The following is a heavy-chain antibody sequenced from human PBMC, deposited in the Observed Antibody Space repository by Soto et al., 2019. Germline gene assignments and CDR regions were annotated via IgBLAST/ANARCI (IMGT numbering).Heavy chain of an antibody. CDR3: ARDQDGYNTVGPMIDY. D-gene: IGHD5-12*01. V-gene: IGHV1-46*01. J-gene: IGHJ4*02. CDR2: INPSGGST. CDR1: GYTFTSYY. Sequence: GASVKVSCKASGYTFTSYYMHWVRQAPGQGLEWMGIINPSGGSTSYAQKFQGRVTMTRDTSTSTVYMELSSLRSEDTAVYYCARDQDGYNTVGPMIDYWGQGTLVTVSS.